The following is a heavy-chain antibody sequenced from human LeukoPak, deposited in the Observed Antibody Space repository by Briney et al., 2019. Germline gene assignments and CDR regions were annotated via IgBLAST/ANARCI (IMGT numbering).Heavy chain of an antibody. J-gene: IGHJ6*02. CDR1: GGSISSYY. V-gene: IGHV4-59*08. Sequence: SETLSLTCTVSGGSISSYYWSWIRQPPGKGLEWIGYIYYSGSTNYNPSLKSRVTISVDTSKNQFSLKLSSVTAADTAVYYCARLGYYYYYGMDVWGQGTTVTVSS. CDR2: IYYSGST. CDR3: ARLGYYYYYGMDV.